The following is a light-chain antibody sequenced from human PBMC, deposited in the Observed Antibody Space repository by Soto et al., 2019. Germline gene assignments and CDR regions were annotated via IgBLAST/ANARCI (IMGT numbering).Light chain of an antibody. CDR1: QTVSITY. CDR2: GAS. CDR3: QQYGSSPLIS. V-gene: IGKV3-20*01. Sequence: VLTQSPGTLSLSPGESATLSCRASQTVSITYLTWYQQKPGQAPRLLIFGASKRATGIPDRFSGSGSGRDFTLTISGLEPDDFAVYYCQQYGSSPLISFGQRTRPEIK. J-gene: IGKJ5*01.